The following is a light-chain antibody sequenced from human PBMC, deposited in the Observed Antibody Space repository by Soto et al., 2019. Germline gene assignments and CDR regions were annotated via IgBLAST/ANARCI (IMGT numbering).Light chain of an antibody. V-gene: IGKV1-39*01. J-gene: IGKJ4*01. Sequence: DLPMTQSTSSLSASVGDRVTISCRASQTIATALNWYQKKPGKAPKLLIYATSILQNGVPSRFSGSGFGTDFTLTISSLQPEDFATYYCQQYYTTPTFGGGTKVEIK. CDR2: ATS. CDR3: QQYYTTPT. CDR1: QTIATA.